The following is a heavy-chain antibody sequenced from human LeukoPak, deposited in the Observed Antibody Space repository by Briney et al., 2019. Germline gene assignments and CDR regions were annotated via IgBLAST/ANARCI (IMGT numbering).Heavy chain of an antibody. CDR1: GFTFSNYW. Sequence: GGSLRLSCAASGFTFSNYWMSWVRQAPGKGLEWVANIHPDGNEKYHVDSVKGRFTISRDNAKNLLHLQMDSLRVEDTAVYYCARGDGFSGDYWGQGTLVTVSS. V-gene: IGHV3-7*04. CDR2: IHPDGNEK. D-gene: IGHD3-10*01. J-gene: IGHJ4*02. CDR3: ARGDGFSGDY.